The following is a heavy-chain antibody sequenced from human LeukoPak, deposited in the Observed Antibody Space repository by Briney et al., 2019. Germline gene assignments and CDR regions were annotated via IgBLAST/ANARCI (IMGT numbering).Heavy chain of an antibody. Sequence: GGSLRLSCAASGFTVSTNYMSWVRQAPGKGLEWVSVVYADGSTYYADSVKGRFSISRDNSKNTLFLQMSTLRAEDTPVYYCARDSLVAAGLGRYFDYWGQGTLVTVSS. CDR1: GFTVSTNY. V-gene: IGHV3-66*02. J-gene: IGHJ4*02. CDR3: ARDSLVAAGLGRYFDY. CDR2: VYADGST. D-gene: IGHD6-13*01.